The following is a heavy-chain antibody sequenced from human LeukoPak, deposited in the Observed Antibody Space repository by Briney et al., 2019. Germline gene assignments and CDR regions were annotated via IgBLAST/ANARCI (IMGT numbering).Heavy chain of an antibody. V-gene: IGHV1-8*01. D-gene: IGHD3-10*01. CDR3: ARAYGSGLNWFDP. CDR1: GYTFTSYD. CDR2: MNPNSGNT. Sequence: ASVKVSCKASGYTFTSYDINWVRQATGQGLEWMGWMNPNSGNTGYAQKLQGRVTMTTDTSTNTAYMELRSLRSDDTAVYYCARAYGSGLNWFDPWGQGTLVTVSS. J-gene: IGHJ5*02.